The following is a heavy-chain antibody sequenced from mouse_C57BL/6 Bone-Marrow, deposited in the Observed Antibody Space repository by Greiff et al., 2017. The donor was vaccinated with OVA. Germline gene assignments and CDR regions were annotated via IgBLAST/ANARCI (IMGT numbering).Heavy chain of an antibody. D-gene: IGHD1-1*01. V-gene: IGHV1-72*01. CDR2: IDPNSGGT. CDR3: ARHYGSIYWYFDV. J-gene: IGHJ1*03. Sequence: QVQLQQSGAELVKPGASVKLSCKASGYTFTSYWMHWVKQRPGRGLEWIGRIDPNSGGTKYNEKFKSKATLTVDKPSSTAYMQLSSLTSEDPAVYYIARHYGSIYWYFDVCGTGTTVTVSS. CDR1: GYTFTSYW.